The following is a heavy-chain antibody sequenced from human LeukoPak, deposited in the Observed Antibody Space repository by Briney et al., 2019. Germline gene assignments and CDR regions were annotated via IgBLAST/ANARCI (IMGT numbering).Heavy chain of an antibody. J-gene: IGHJ6*02. CDR1: GYTFTSYD. D-gene: IGHD3-10*01. CDR3: ARGGAGRGGLYYYYYYGMDV. V-gene: IGHV1-8*01. Sequence: ASVKVSCKASGYTFTSYDINWVRRATGQGLEWMGWMNPNSGNTGYAQKFQGRVTMTRNTSISTAYMELSSLRSEDTAVYYCARGGAGRGGLYYYYYYGMDVWGQGTTVTVSS. CDR2: MNPNSGNT.